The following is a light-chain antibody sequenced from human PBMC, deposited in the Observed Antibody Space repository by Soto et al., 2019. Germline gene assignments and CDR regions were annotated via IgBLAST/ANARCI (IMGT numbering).Light chain of an antibody. V-gene: IGKV3-11*01. J-gene: IGKJ1*01. Sequence: GLTQCPANLSSSKGKTATISCGASHSISNYLIWYQQKPGQAPRLLIYDASNRATGIPARFSGSGSGADFTLTISSLEPEDFAVYYCQQRCNGPRTFGQGTKVDIK. CDR2: DAS. CDR3: QQRCNGPRT. CDR1: HSISNY.